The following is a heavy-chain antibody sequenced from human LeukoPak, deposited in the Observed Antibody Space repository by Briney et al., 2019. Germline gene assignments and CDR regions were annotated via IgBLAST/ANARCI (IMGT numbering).Heavy chain of an antibody. CDR3: AIGDGLGELSSSFDY. D-gene: IGHD3-16*02. V-gene: IGHV3-30*04. Sequence: PGGSLRLPCAASGFTFNNYAMHWVRQAPGKGLEWVAVISFDGSNKYYADSVKGRFTISRDNSKNTLYLRMNSLRAEDSAVYYCAIGDGLGELSSSFDYWGQGTLVTVSS. CDR2: ISFDGSNK. CDR1: GFTFNNYA. J-gene: IGHJ4*02.